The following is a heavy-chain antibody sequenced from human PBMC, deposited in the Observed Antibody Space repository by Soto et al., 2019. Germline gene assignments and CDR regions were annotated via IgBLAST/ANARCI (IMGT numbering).Heavy chain of an antibody. CDR1: GGSISSYY. CDR3: ARDPVGVTHFDY. CDR2: IYYMGRT. J-gene: IGHJ4*02. Sequence: SETLSLTCTVPGGSISSYYWSWIWQPPGKGLEWIGYIYYMGRTNYNPSLRSRVTMSIDTSRNQFSLKLRSVTAADTAVYYCARDPVGVTHFDYWGQGALVTVSS. D-gene: IGHD1-26*01. V-gene: IGHV4-59*01.